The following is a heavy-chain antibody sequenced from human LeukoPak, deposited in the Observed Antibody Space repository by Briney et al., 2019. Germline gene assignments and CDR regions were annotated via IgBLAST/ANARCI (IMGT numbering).Heavy chain of an antibody. Sequence: GGSLRLSCAASGFTFSSYGMHWVRQAPGKGLEWVAVISYDGSNKYYADSVKGRFTISRDNSKNTLYLQMNSLRAEDTAVYYCTKDGMDVWGQGTTVTVSS. V-gene: IGHV3-30*18. CDR2: ISYDGSNK. CDR1: GFTFSSYG. J-gene: IGHJ6*02. CDR3: TKDGMDV.